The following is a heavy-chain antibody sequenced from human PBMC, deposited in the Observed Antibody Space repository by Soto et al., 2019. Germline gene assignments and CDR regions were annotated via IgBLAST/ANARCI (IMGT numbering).Heavy chain of an antibody. CDR2: IKEDGSQK. D-gene: IGHD3-22*01. CDR1: GFTFSRYW. CDR3: ARGDYYDSSGPFSDAFDI. Sequence: PGGSLRLSCAASGFTFSRYWMSWVRQAPGKGLEWVANIKEDGSQKWYVDSVKGRFSISRDNGKNSLYLKINSLRAEDTAVYYCARGDYYDSSGPFSDAFDIWGQGTMVTV. V-gene: IGHV3-7*04. J-gene: IGHJ3*02.